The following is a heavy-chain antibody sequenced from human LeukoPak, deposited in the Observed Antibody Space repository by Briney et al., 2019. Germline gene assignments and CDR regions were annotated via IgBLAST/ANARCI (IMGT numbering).Heavy chain of an antibody. Sequence: SETLSLTCTVSGGSISTYYWSWIRQPPGKGLEWIGSIYHSGSTYYNPSLKSRVTISVDTSKNQFSLKLSSVTAADTAVYYCARVNIVVVVAATPWFWFDPWGQGTLVTVSS. CDR1: GGSISTYY. V-gene: IGHV4-38-2*02. D-gene: IGHD2-15*01. CDR3: ARVNIVVVVAATPWFWFDP. J-gene: IGHJ5*02. CDR2: IYHSGST.